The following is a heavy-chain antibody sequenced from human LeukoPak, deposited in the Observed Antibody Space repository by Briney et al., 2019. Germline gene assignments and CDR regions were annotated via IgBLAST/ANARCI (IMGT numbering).Heavy chain of an antibody. V-gene: IGHV4-31*03. CDR3: ARVGLLGFVAY. CDR1: GVSISSGGYY. D-gene: IGHD2-21*01. Sequence: PSQTLSHTCTVSGVSISSGGYYWRWIRQHPGKGLEWIGYIYYSGSTYYNPSLKSRATISVDTSKNQFSLKLSSVTAADTAVYYCARVGLLGFVAYWGQGTLVTVSS. CDR2: IYYSGST. J-gene: IGHJ4*02.